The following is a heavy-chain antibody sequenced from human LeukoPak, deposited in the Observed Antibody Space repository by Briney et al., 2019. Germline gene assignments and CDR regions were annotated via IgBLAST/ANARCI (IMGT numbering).Heavy chain of an antibody. CDR2: ISGSGGST. Sequence: GGSLRLSCAASGFTFSNYAVSWVRQAPGKGLEWVSAISGSGGSTYYADSVKGRFTISRDNSKNTLYLQMNSLRAEDTAVYYCAKAGHDSSGYYWRSDAFDIWGQGTMVTVSS. D-gene: IGHD3-22*01. CDR1: GFTFSNYA. V-gene: IGHV3-23*01. CDR3: AKAGHDSSGYYWRSDAFDI. J-gene: IGHJ3*02.